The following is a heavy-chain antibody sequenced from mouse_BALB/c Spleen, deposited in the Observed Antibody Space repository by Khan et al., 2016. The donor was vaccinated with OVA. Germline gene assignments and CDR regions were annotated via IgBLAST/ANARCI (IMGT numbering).Heavy chain of an antibody. D-gene: IGHD2-14*01. CDR2: INTHSGVP. V-gene: IGHV9-4*02. CDR1: GYTFTTAG. CDR3: ARGGAAYYRNDGGAMDY. J-gene: IGHJ4*01. Sequence: QIQLVQSGPELKKPGETVRISCKASGYTFTTAGMQWVQKMPGKGLKWIGWINTHSGVPKYVEAFKGRFVFSLETSASTAYLQITNLKDEDTATYFCARGGAAYYRNDGGAMDYWGQGTSVTVSS.